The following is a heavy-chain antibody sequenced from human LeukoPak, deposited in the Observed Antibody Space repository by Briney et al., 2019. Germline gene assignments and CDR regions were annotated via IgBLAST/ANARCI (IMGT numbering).Heavy chain of an antibody. V-gene: IGHV4-34*01. CDR1: GGSFSGYY. J-gene: IGHJ6*03. D-gene: IGHD1-1*01. CDR3: ARGRGNGMNYYYYYMDV. CDR2: INHSGST. Sequence: SSETLSLTCAVYGGSFSGYYWSWIRQPPGKGLEWIGEINHSGSTNYNPSLKSRVTISVDTSKNQFSLKLSSVTAADTAVYYCARGRGNGMNYYYYYMDVWGKGTTVTVSS.